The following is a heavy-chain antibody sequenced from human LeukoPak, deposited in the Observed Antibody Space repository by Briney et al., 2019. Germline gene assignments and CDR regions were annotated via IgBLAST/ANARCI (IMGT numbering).Heavy chain of an antibody. Sequence: SETLSPTCTVSGGSISSYYWSWIRQPPGKGLEWIGYIYYSGSTNYNPSLKSRVTISVDTSKNQFSLKLSSVTAADTAVYYCARHGLDTYYFDYWGQGTLVTVSS. CDR2: IYYSGST. CDR3: ARHGLDTYYFDY. CDR1: GGSISSYY. D-gene: IGHD5-18*01. J-gene: IGHJ4*02. V-gene: IGHV4-59*08.